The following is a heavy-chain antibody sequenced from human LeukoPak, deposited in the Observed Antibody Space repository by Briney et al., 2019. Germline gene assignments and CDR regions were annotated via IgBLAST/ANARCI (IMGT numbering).Heavy chain of an antibody. Sequence: SVKVSCKASGGTFSSYAISWVRQAPGQGLEWMGRIIPILGIANYAQKFQDRVTITADKSTSTAYMELRSLRSDDTAVYYCACEVGPQGWFDPWGQGTLVTVSS. J-gene: IGHJ5*02. V-gene: IGHV1-69*04. CDR2: IIPILGIA. CDR3: ACEVGPQGWFDP. D-gene: IGHD1-26*01. CDR1: GGTFSSYA.